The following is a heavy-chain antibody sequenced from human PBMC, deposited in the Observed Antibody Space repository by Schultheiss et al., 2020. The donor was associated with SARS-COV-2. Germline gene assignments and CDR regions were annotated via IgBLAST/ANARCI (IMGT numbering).Heavy chain of an antibody. CDR3: AKYGRKAVAGADDWFDP. D-gene: IGHD6-19*01. CDR1: GFTFSSYG. J-gene: IGHJ5*02. CDR2: ISSSSSTI. V-gene: IGHV3-48*01. Sequence: GGSLRLSCAASGFTFSSYGMHWVRQAPGKGLEWVSYISSSSSTIYYADSVKGRFTISRDNAKNSLYLQMNSLRAEDTAVYYCAKYGRKAVAGADDWFDPWGQGTLVTVSS.